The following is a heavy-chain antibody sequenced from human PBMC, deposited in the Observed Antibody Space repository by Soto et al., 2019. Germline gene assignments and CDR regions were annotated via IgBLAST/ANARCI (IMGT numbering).Heavy chain of an antibody. CDR2: IYYSGST. CDR3: ATQYSSGWYYFDY. J-gene: IGHJ4*02. V-gene: IGHV4-39*01. CDR1: GGSISSSSYY. D-gene: IGHD6-19*01. Sequence: SETLSLTCTVSGGSISSSSYYWGWIRQPPGKGLEWIGSIYYSGSTYYNPSLKSRVTISVDTSKNQFSLKLSSVTAADTAVYYCATQYSSGWYYFDYWGQGTLVTVSS.